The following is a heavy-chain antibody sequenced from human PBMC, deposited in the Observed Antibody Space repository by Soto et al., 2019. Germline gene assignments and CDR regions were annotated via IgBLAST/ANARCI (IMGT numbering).Heavy chain of an antibody. D-gene: IGHD3-16*01. Sequence: QVQLQESGPGLVKPSETLSLTCTVSGGSIGSHYWSWIRQPPGEGLEWIGRASYSGSPNYNPSLKRRVTISLDTSKNQFYLKLTSVTAAGPAVYYCARQWGGDYWGQGPLVTVSS. V-gene: IGHV4-59*08. CDR2: ASYSGSP. CDR1: GGSIGSHY. CDR3: ARQWGGDY. J-gene: IGHJ4*02.